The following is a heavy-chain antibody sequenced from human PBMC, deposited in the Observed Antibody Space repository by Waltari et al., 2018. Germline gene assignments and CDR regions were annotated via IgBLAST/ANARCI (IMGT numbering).Heavy chain of an antibody. Sequence: QVQLVQSGAEVKKPGASVKVSCKASGYTFTGYYMHWVRQAPGQGLEWMGRINPNSVGTNYAQKFQGRVTMTRDTSISTAYMELSRLRSDDTAVYYCASNFPSSTLDYWGQGTLVTVSS. D-gene: IGHD6-6*01. CDR2: INPNSVGT. CDR1: GYTFTGYY. J-gene: IGHJ4*02. V-gene: IGHV1-2*06. CDR3: ASNFPSSTLDY.